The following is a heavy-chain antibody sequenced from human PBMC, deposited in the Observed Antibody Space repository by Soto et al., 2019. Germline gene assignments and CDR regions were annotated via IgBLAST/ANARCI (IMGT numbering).Heavy chain of an antibody. V-gene: IGHV3-23*01. J-gene: IGHJ4*02. D-gene: IGHD6-13*01. CDR3: ARMYSSSCDY. Sequence: EVQLLESGGDLVQPGGSLRLSCAASGFTFSTYAMRWVRQAPGKGLEWVSSITGSGDRTYYAASVKGRFTISRDNSQSTLHLQMNSLRAEDTAVYYCARMYSSSCDYWGQGTVVTVSS. CDR1: GFTFSTYA. CDR2: ITGSGDRT.